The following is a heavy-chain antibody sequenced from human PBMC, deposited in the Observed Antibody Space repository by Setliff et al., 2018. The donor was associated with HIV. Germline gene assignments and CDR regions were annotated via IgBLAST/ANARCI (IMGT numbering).Heavy chain of an antibody. V-gene: IGHV4-59*12. CDR2: IYASGGT. D-gene: IGHD2-2*01. CDR3: ARDGPHCITSSCPGAWFDP. J-gene: IGHJ5*02. Sequence: LSLTCAVSGGSMSSYYWSWIRQTPGKGLEWIGYIYASGGTKYNPSLESRVTISVDTSKNQFSLKLSSVTAADTAVYYCARDGPHCITSSCPGAWFDPWGQGTLVTVSS. CDR1: GGSMSSYY.